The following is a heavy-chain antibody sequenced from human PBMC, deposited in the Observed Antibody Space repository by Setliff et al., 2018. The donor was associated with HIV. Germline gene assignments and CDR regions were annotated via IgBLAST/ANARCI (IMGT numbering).Heavy chain of an antibody. CDR1: GFTFDNYA. V-gene: IGHV3-49*04. J-gene: IGHJ6*03. Sequence: PGGSLRLSCTASGFTFDNYAMSWVRQAPGKGLEWVGFIRTKPYGETTEYAASVKGRFTISTDDSKTIAYLQMNSLKTEDTAVYYCTRDSLGTAYYPWGTFNSYYYFMDVWGKGTTVTVSS. CDR2: IRTKPYGETT. CDR3: TRDSLGTAYYPWGTFNSYYYFMDV. D-gene: IGHD3-16*01.